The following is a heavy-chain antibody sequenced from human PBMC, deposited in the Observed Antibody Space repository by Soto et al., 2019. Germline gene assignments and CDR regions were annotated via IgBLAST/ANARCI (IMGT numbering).Heavy chain of an antibody. CDR3: ARGPPVEYCGGDCYTEAYFDY. V-gene: IGHV4-38-2*01. D-gene: IGHD2-21*02. Sequence: SETLSLTCAVSGYSISSGYYWGWIRQPPGKGLEWIGSIYHSGSTYYNPSLKSRVTISVDTSKNQFSLKLSSVTAADTAVYYCARGPPVEYCGGDCYTEAYFDYWGQGTLVTVYS. J-gene: IGHJ4*02. CDR2: IYHSGST. CDR1: GYSISSGYY.